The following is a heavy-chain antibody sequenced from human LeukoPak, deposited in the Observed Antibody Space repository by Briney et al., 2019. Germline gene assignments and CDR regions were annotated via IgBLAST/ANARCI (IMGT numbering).Heavy chain of an antibody. J-gene: IGHJ4*02. D-gene: IGHD1/OR15-1a*01. CDR3: AKINNDDDY. V-gene: IGHV3-30*18. Sequence: GGSLRLSCAASGFTFTTFGIHWVRQAPGKGLEWVAAISPDGNIEYYTDSVKGRFTISRDNSKNMIYLQINSLRGEDSAVYYCAKINNDDDYWGQGTLVTVSS. CDR2: ISPDGNIE. CDR1: GFTFTTFG.